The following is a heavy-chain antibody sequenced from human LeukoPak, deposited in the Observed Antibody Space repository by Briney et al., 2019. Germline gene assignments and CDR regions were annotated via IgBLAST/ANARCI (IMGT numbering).Heavy chain of an antibody. D-gene: IGHD2-21*02. CDR3: ARVVVVTSTHWYFDL. J-gene: IGHJ2*01. CDR2: IHPGDSDT. V-gene: IGHV5-51*01. Sequence: KSGESLLISCEASGYIFPNYWIGWVRQVPGKGLDWMGLIHPGDSDTRYSPSFQGQVTISVDKSITTAYLQWSSLQASDTAIYFCARVVVVTSTHWYFDLWGRGSLVTVFS. CDR1: GYIFPNYW.